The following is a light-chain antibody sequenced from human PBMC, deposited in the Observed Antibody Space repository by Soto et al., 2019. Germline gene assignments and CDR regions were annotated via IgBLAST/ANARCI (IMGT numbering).Light chain of an antibody. V-gene: IGLV2-23*03. CDR2: EGS. Sequence: QSALTQPASVSGSPGQSITISCTGTSSDVGSYNLVSWYQQHPGKAPKLMIYEGSKRPSGVSNRFSGSKSGNTASLTISGLQAEDEAAYYCCSYAGSSTFEVFGGGTKVTVL. CDR1: SSDVGSYNL. CDR3: CSYAGSSTFEV. J-gene: IGLJ2*01.